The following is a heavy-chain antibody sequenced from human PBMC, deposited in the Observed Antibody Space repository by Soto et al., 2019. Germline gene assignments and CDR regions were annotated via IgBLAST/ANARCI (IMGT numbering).Heavy chain of an antibody. D-gene: IGHD3-3*01. Sequence: QITLKESGPTLVKPTQTLTLTCTFSGFSLSTSGVGVGWIRQPPGKALEWLAFIYWDDDKRYSPSLKSRLTITKAPSKNPVVLTMTNMDPVDTATYYCAHRGSGLSSDYWGQGTLVTVSS. V-gene: IGHV2-5*02. CDR3: AHRGSGLSSDY. CDR1: GFSLSTSGVG. J-gene: IGHJ4*02. CDR2: IYWDDDK.